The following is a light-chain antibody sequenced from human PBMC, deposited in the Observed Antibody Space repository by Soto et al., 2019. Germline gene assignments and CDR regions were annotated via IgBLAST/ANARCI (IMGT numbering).Light chain of an antibody. J-gene: IGKJ4*01. V-gene: IGKV1-33*01. CDR2: GAS. CDR3: QQYDNLLT. CDR1: QDISKN. Sequence: DIQMTQSPSSLSASGGDRATITCQASQDISKNLNWYQQKPGKAPKLLMYGASNVQTGVQSRFSGSGSGTDFTFSISSLQPEDIATYYCQQYDNLLTFDGGTKVEIK.